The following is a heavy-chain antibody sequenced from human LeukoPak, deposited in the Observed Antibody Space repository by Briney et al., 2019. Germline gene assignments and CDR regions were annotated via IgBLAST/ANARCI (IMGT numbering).Heavy chain of an antibody. Sequence: GGSLRLSCAASGFTFSDYAMSWVRQAPGKGLEWVSVISGSDTSTYYADSVKGRFTISRDNSKNTLYLQMNSLRAEDTAVYYCAKHLWRDLLWFGEGYYFGYWGQGTLVTVSS. J-gene: IGHJ4*02. CDR1: GFTFSDYA. CDR3: AKHLWRDLLWFGEGYYFGY. D-gene: IGHD3-10*01. V-gene: IGHV3-23*01. CDR2: ISGSDTST.